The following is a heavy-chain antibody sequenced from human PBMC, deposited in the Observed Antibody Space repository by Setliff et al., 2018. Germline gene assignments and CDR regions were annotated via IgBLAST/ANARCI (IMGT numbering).Heavy chain of an antibody. D-gene: IGHD2-15*01. CDR2: INTNTGFP. V-gene: IGHV7-4-1*02. Sequence: ASVKVSCKASGCTLNNYAMNWVRQAPGQGLEWMGWINTNTGFPTYAQGFTGRFVFSLDTSVSTAYLQISSVKAEDTAVYYCARGYCSGGSCADFDYWGQGTLVTVSS. CDR1: GCTLNNYA. CDR3: ARGYCSGGSCADFDY. J-gene: IGHJ4*02.